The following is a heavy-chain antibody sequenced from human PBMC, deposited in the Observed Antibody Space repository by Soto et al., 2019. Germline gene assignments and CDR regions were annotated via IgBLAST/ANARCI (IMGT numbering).Heavy chain of an antibody. V-gene: IGHV4-39*07. J-gene: IGHJ5*02. CDR3: SRVPGP. CDR2: ISHTGTA. CDR1: GDSISDNDYY. Sequence: SETLSLTCTVSGDSISDNDYYWSWIRQPPGKGLEWIGTISHTGTAYYNPSLESRVAVSVGTSENQFSLKLSSVTAADTAVYYCSRVPGPWGQGTLVTVSS.